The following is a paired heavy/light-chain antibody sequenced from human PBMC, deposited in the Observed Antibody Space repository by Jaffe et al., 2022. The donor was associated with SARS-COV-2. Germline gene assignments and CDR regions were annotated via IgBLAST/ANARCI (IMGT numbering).Light chain of an antibody. CDR3: QQYLRGMS. CDR2: WAF. Sequence: DIVMTQSPDSLGVSLGERATIRCRPSQSVLYSPTNKYSLAWYQQKPGQPPKVLINWAFTRESGVPDRFSGSWSGTDFTLTISSLQAEDVAVYYCQQYLRGMSFGQGTRLEI. J-gene: IGKJ5*01. CDR1: QSVLYSPTNKYS. V-gene: IGKV4-1*01.
Heavy chain of an antibody. CDR3: ANDVI. CDR2: INQDGIGK. Sequence: EVQLVESGGGLVQPGGSLRLSCAASGFSFSSVWMAWIRQAPGRGLEWVASINQDGIGKYYLDSVRGRLTISRDNAKKSLYLEMNGLRAEDTAVYYCANDVIRGQGTLVTVSS. V-gene: IGHV3-7*03. D-gene: IGHD3-10*01. J-gene: IGHJ4*02. CDR1: GFSFSSVW.